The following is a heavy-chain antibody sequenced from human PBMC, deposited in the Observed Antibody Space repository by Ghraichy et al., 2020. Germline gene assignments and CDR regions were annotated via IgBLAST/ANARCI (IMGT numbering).Heavy chain of an antibody. Sequence: GGSLTLSCAASGFTFSSYGMHWVRQAPGKGLEWVAFIRYDGSNKYYADSVKGRFTISRDNSKNTLYLQMNSLRAEDTAVYYCAKDRVTDTAMEYDYWGQGTLVTVSS. J-gene: IGHJ4*02. D-gene: IGHD5-18*01. CDR3: AKDRVTDTAMEYDY. CDR2: IRYDGSNK. V-gene: IGHV3-30*02. CDR1: GFTFSSYG.